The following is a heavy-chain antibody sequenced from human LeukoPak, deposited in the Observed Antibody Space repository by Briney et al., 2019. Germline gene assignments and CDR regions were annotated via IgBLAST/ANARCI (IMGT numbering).Heavy chain of an antibody. J-gene: IGHJ4*02. V-gene: IGHV3-9*01. CDR1: GFTFGDYA. CDR3: AKDFDY. Sequence: GRSLRLSCAASGFTFGDYAMHWVRQAPGKGLEWVSGISWNSGSIGYADFVKGRFTISRDNAKNSLYLQMNSLRAEDTALYYCAKDFDYWGQGTLVTVSS. CDR2: ISWNSGSI.